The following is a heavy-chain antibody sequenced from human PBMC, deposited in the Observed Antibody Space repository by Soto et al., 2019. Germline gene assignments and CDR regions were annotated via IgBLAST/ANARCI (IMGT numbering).Heavy chain of an antibody. CDR2: ISYDGSNK. Sequence: QVQLVESGGGVVQPGRSLRLSCAASGFTFSSYAMHWVRQAPGKGLEWVAVISYDGSNKYYADSVKGRFTISRDNSKNTLYLQMNSLRAEDTALYYCVWVSARPNLSDYWGQGTLVTVSS. D-gene: IGHD6-6*01. J-gene: IGHJ4*02. CDR3: VWVSARPNLSDY. V-gene: IGHV3-30-3*01. CDR1: GFTFSSYA.